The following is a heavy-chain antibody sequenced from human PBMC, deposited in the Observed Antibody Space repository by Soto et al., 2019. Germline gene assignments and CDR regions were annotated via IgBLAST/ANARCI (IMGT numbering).Heavy chain of an antibody. V-gene: IGHV1-18*01. J-gene: IGHJ4*02. CDR3: ARGKDDFWSGYLDN. CDR2: ISADNGNR. CDR1: GYTFTSYG. D-gene: IGHD3-3*01. Sequence: QVQLVQSGAEVKKPGASVKVSCKASGYTFTSYGISWVRQAPGQGLEWMGWISADNGNRNYAQKCQGRVTMTTDTSANTAYMDLRSLRSDDTAVYYCARGKDDFWSGYLDNWGQGTLVTVPS.